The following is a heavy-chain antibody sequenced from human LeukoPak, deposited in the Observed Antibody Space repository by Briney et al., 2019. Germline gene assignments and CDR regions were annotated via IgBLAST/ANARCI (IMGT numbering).Heavy chain of an antibody. J-gene: IGHJ6*02. CDR1: GGSISSSNW. Sequence: SETLSLTCAVSGGSISSSNWWSWVRPPPGKGLEWIGEIYHSGSTNYNPSLKSRVTISVDTFKNQFSLKLNSVTAADTAVYFCARGSYCTSASCHYGVDVWGQGTTVTVSS. CDR3: ARGSYCTSASCHYGVDV. D-gene: IGHD2-2*01. V-gene: IGHV4-4*02. CDR2: IYHSGST.